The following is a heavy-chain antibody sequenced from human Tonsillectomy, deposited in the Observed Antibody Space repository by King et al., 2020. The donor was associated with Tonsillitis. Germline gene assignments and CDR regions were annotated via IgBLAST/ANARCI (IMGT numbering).Heavy chain of an antibody. CDR1: GFTFSSYS. Sequence: VQLVESGGGLVKPGGSLRLSCAASGFTFSSYSMYWVRQAPGKGLEWVSFISSSSSYIYYADSVKGRFTISRDNAKNSLYLQMNSLRAEDTAVYYCARDFHYADYYYYYMDVWGKGTTVTVSS. CDR2: ISSSSSYI. J-gene: IGHJ6*03. CDR3: ARDFHYADYYYYYMDV. V-gene: IGHV3-21*01. D-gene: IGHD4-17*01.